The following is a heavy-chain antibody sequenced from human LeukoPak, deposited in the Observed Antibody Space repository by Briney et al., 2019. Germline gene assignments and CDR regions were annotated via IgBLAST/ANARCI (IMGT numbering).Heavy chain of an antibody. Sequence: GGSLRLSCAASGFTFRNHAMHSVRQAPGKGLEYVSAINSNGDTTYYGNSVKGRFTISRDNSKSTLYLQMGSLRPADTAVYYCAREERGLAIDYWGQGALVTVSS. CDR3: AREERGLAIDY. J-gene: IGHJ4*02. CDR1: GFTFRNHA. CDR2: INSNGDTT. V-gene: IGHV3-64*01. D-gene: IGHD3/OR15-3a*01.